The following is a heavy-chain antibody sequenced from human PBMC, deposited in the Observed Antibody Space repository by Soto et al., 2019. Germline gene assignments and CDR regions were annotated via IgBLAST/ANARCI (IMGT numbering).Heavy chain of an antibody. D-gene: IGHD2-2*02. CDR2: IYYSGST. CDR1: GGSISSGGYY. V-gene: IGHV4-31*03. CDR3: AGYCSSTSCYTGTDY. Sequence: QVQLQESGPGLVKPSQTLSLTCTVSGGSISSGGYYWSWIRQHPGKGLEWIGYIYYSGSTYYNPSLQSRDTISVDTSKNQFSLKLSSVTAADTAVYYCAGYCSSTSCYTGTDYWGQGTLVTVSS. J-gene: IGHJ4*02.